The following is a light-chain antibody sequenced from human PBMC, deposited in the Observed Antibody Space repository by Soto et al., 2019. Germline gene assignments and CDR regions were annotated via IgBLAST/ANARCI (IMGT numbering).Light chain of an antibody. CDR3: QQYNNWPLT. Sequence: EIVMTQSPATLSVSPGERATLSCRASQSVSIHLAWYQQKPGQAPRLLLYGASTRATGIPARFTGSGSGTEFTITISSLQSEDFVVYYCQQYNNWPLTFGGGTKVEI. J-gene: IGKJ4*01. V-gene: IGKV3-15*01. CDR1: QSVSIH. CDR2: GAS.